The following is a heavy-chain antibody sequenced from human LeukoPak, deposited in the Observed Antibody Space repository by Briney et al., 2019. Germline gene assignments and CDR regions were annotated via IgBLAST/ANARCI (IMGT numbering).Heavy chain of an antibody. CDR3: ARVDTMIVVVITNYYYGMDV. J-gene: IGHJ6*02. V-gene: IGHV1-18*01. D-gene: IGHD3-22*01. Sequence: ASVKVSCKASGYTFTSYGIIWVRQAPGQGLEWMGWISAYNGNTNYAQKLQGRVTMTTDTSTSTAYMKLRSLRSDDTAVYYCARVDTMIVVVITNYYYGMDVWGQGTTVTVPS. CDR2: ISAYNGNT. CDR1: GYTFTSYG.